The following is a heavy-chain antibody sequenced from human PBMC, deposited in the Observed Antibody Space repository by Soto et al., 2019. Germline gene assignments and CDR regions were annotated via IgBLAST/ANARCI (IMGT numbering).Heavy chain of an antibody. CDR3: ARDVPLPQIVVVITLDY. D-gene: IGHD3-22*01. V-gene: IGHV1-18*01. Sequence: GASVKVSCKASGYTFTSYGISWVRQAPGQGLEWMGWISAYNGNTNYAQKLQGRVTMTTDTSTSTAYMELRSLRSDDTAVYYCARDVPLPQIVVVITLDYWGQGTLVTVSS. J-gene: IGHJ4*02. CDR2: ISAYNGNT. CDR1: GYTFTSYG.